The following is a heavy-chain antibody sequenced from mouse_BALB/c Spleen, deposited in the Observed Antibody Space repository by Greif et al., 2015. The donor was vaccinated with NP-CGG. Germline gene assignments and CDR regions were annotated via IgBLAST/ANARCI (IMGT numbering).Heavy chain of an antibody. Sequence: EVKVVESGGGLVQPGGSRKLSCAASGFTFSSFGMHWVRQAPEKGLEWVAYISSGSSTIYYADTVKGRFTISRDNPKNTPFLQMTSLRSEDTAMYYCARTTVVAYYAMDYWGQGTSVTVSS. CDR3: ARTTVVAYYAMDY. J-gene: IGHJ4*01. CDR2: ISSGSSTI. V-gene: IGHV5-17*02. CDR1: GFTFSSFG. D-gene: IGHD1-1*01.